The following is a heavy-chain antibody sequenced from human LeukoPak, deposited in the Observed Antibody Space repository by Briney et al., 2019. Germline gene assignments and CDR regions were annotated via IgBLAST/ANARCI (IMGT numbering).Heavy chain of an antibody. CDR2: IRYDGSNK. J-gene: IGHJ5*02. D-gene: IGHD6-13*01. CDR1: GFTFSSYG. Sequence: GGSLRLSCAPSGFTFSSYGMHWVRQAPGKGLEWVAFIRYDGSNKYYADSVKGRFTISRDNSKNTLYLQMNSLRAEDTAVYYCAKSSYSSSWSTFDPWGQGTLVTVSS. CDR3: AKSSYSSSWSTFDP. V-gene: IGHV3-30*02.